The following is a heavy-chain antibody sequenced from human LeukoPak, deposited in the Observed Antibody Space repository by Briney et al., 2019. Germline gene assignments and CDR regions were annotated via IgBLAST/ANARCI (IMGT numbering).Heavy chain of an antibody. V-gene: IGHV4-61*02. Sequence: SETLSLTCAVSGGSISSGGYYWSWIRQPAGKGLEWIGRIYISGSTNYNPSLQSRVTMSVDTSKNHFSLRLSSVTAADTAVYYCARLNSHQLRPRFDYWGQGTLVTVSS. D-gene: IGHD2-2*01. J-gene: IGHJ4*02. CDR1: GGSISSGGYY. CDR2: IYISGST. CDR3: ARLNSHQLRPRFDY.